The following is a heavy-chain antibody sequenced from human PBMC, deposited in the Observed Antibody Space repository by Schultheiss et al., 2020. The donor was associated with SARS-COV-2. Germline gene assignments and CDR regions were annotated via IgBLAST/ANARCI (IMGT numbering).Heavy chain of an antibody. CDR1: GFNLRNYW. D-gene: IGHD5-24*01. V-gene: IGHV3-7*03. CDR2: IKKDGSVK. CDR3: VKEGEEMGSS. J-gene: IGHJ4*02. Sequence: GGSLRLSCAASGFNLRNYWMDWVRQAPGKGLQWVANIKKDGSVKHYVDSVRGRFIISRDNAKNSLDLQMNSLRVEDTAVYYCVKEGEEMGSSWGQGTLVTVSS.